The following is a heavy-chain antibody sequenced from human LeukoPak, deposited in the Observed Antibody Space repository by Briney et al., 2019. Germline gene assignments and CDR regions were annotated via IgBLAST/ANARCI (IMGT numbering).Heavy chain of an antibody. D-gene: IGHD6-13*01. V-gene: IGHV1-2*02. J-gene: IGHJ4*02. CDR1: GYTFTGYY. CDR2: SNPNNGGT. CDR3: ARVGGGPAADFDS. Sequence: ASVKVSCKASGYTFTGYYTHWVRQAPGQGLEWMGWSNPNNGGTKYAQKFQGRVTMTMDTSISTAYMESSGLTSDDTAVYYCARVGGGPAADFDSWGQGTLVTVSS.